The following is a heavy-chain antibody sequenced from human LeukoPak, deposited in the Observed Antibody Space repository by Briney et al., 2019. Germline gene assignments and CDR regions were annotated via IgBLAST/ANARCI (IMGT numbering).Heavy chain of an antibody. D-gene: IGHD6-13*01. CDR2: INHSGST. Sequence: SETLSLTCADYGGSFSGYYWSWIRQPPGKGLEWIGEINHSGSTNYNPSLKSRVTISVDTSKNQFSLKLSSVTAADTAVYYCARRRLSSSWYYFDYWGQGTLVTVSS. CDR3: ARRRLSSSWYYFDY. J-gene: IGHJ4*02. CDR1: GGSFSGYY. V-gene: IGHV4-34*01.